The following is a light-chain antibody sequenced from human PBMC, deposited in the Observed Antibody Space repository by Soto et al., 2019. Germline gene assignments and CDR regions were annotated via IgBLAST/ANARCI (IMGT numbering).Light chain of an antibody. V-gene: IGKV1-5*03. CDR1: QSISMW. CDR3: QQYKSLPYT. CDR2: EAS. J-gene: IGKJ2*01. Sequence: DIQMTQSPSTLSASVGDRVTITCRARQSISMWLAWYQQKPGKAPKFLIYEASNLQSGVPSRFSGSGSGTEFTLPISSLQPDDFATYYCQQYKSLPYTFGHGTEVEIK.